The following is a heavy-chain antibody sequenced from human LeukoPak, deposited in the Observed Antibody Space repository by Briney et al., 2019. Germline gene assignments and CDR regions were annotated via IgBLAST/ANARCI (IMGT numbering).Heavy chain of an antibody. D-gene: IGHD3-22*01. CDR1: GFTFSNYA. V-gene: IGHV3-23*01. Sequence: GGSLRLSCAASGFTFSNYAMSWVRQAPGKGLEWVSATSGSGGRTYYADSVKGRFTISRDNSKNTLYLQMTSLRAEDTAVYYCAKATQYYYDSSGYYYGYYFDYWGQGTLVTVSS. CDR3: AKATQYYYDSSGYYYGYYFDY. CDR2: TSGSGGRT. J-gene: IGHJ4*02.